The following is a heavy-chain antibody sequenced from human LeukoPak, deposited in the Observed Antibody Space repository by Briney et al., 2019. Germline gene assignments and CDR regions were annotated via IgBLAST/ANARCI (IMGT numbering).Heavy chain of an antibody. D-gene: IGHD4-23*01. CDR2: IYYSGST. CDR1: GGSISSYY. Sequence: KPSETLSLTCTVSGGSISSYYWSWIRQPPGKGLEWIGYIYYSGSTNYSPSLKSRVTISVDTSKNQFSLRLRSVTAADTAVYYCARADYGGNSGFLGLFDSWGQGTLVTVSS. CDR3: ARADYGGNSGFLGLFDS. V-gene: IGHV4-59*01. J-gene: IGHJ4*02.